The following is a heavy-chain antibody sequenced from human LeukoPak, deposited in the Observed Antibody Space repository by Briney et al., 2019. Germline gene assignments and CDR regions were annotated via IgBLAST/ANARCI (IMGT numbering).Heavy chain of an antibody. CDR3: ARWILYSSGSYSDY. CDR2: MHYSGST. CDR1: GGSISSYY. J-gene: IGHJ4*02. V-gene: IGHV4-59*01. D-gene: IGHD3-10*01. Sequence: SETLSLTCSVSGGSISSYYWSWIRQPPGKGLEWIGYMHYSGSTNYNPSLKSRVTISVDTSKNQFSLKLSSVTAADTAVYYCARWILYSSGSYSDYWGQGTLVTVSS.